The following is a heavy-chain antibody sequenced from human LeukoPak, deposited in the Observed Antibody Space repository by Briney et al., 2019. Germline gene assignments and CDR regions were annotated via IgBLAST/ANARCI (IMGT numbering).Heavy chain of an antibody. CDR3: AKEGSGWSSPLYYFDY. J-gene: IGHJ4*02. V-gene: IGHV3-9*01. D-gene: IGHD6-19*01. CDR2: ISWNSGSI. CDR1: GFTFDDYA. Sequence: GGSLRLSCAASGFTFDDYAMHWVRQAPGKGLEWVSGISWNSGSIGYADSVKGRFTISRDDAKNSLYLQMNSLRAEDTALYYCAKEGSGWSSPLYYFDYWGQGTLVTVSS.